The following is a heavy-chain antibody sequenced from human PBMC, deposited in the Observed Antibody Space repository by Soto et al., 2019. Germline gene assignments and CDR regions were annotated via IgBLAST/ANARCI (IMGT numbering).Heavy chain of an antibody. CDR3: ARGPEYCSSTSCDAFDI. Sequence: SESLSLTCAVSRGCMSSSKWWSWVRQPPGKGLEWIGEIYHSGSTNYSPSLKSRVTISVDKSKNQFSLKLSSVTAADTAVYYCARGPEYCSSTSCDAFDIWGQGTMVTVSS. D-gene: IGHD2-2*01. CDR2: IYHSGST. V-gene: IGHV4-4*02. CDR1: RGCMSSSKW. J-gene: IGHJ3*02.